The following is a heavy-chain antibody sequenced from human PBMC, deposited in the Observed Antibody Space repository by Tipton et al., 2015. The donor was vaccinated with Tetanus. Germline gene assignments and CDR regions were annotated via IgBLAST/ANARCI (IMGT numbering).Heavy chain of an antibody. CDR3: FGGDYLG. CDR1: GFTVTSTY. Sequence: QLVQSGGGLIQPGGSLRLSCAASGFTVTSTYMAWVRQAPGKGLEWVSTISSTSYYTYYADSVKGRFTISRDNAKNSVSLQMNGLRAEDTATYYCFGGDYLGWGRGTLVIVSS. CDR2: ISSTSYYT. V-gene: IGHV3-21*01. J-gene: IGHJ2*01. D-gene: IGHD4/OR15-4a*01.